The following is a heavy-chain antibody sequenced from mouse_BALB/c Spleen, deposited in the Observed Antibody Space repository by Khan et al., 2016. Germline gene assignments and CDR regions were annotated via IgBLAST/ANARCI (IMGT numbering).Heavy chain of an antibody. CDR1: GYTFTDYS. V-gene: IGHV9-2-1*01. CDR3: ARSRGSSYDYYAMYY. CDR2: INTETGEP. D-gene: IGHD1-1*01. J-gene: IGHJ4*01. Sequence: QIQLVQSGPELKKPGETVKISCKASGYTFTDYSIHWVKQAPGKGLKWMGWINTETGEPTYADDFKGRFAFSLETSASTAYLQINNLKHEDTATYFCARSRGSSYDYYAMYYRGQGTYVTGSS.